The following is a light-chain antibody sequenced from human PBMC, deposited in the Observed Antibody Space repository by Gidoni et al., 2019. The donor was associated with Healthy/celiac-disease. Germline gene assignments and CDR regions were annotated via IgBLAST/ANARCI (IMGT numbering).Light chain of an antibody. V-gene: IGKV3-20*01. CDR3: QQYGF. CDR1: QCVSSRY. CDR2: GAS. J-gene: IGKJ2*01. Sequence: EIVLMQSPGTLSLSPGERATLSCRASQCVSSRYLAWYQQKPGQAPRLLIYGASRRATGIPDRFSGSGTGTDFTLTISRLEPEDYAVYYCQQYGFFGQGTKLEIK.